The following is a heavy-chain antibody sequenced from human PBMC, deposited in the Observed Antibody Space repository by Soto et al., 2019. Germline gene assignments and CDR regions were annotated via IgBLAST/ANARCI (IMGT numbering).Heavy chain of an antibody. V-gene: IGHV3-21*01. CDR2: IFSDSSSI. Sequence: GGSLRLSCAASGFTFTTYTMNWVRQAPGQGLEWVSSIFSDSSSIYYADSVKGRFTLYRDNAEISLYLKMGSLNAEDRAVYYCAGGAKYFDSWGQGVLVTVSS. J-gene: IGHJ4*02. CDR3: AGGAKYFDS. CDR1: GFTFTTYT. D-gene: IGHD6-6*01.